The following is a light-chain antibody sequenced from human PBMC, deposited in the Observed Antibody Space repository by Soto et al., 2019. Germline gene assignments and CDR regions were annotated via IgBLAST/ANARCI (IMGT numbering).Light chain of an antibody. J-gene: IGLJ6*01. Sequence: QSALTQPAFVSGSPGQSVTISCTGPRTDIGDSNFISWYQQSPGKAPRLLIYEVNNRPSGVSRRFSGSKAGNTASLTISGLLEDDEADYFCASFRSGTILVFGSGTKVTVL. V-gene: IGLV2-14*01. CDR3: ASFRSGTILV. CDR1: RTDIGDSNF. CDR2: EVN.